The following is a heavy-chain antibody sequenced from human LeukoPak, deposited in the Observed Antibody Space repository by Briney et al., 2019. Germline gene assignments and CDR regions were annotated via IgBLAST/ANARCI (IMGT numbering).Heavy chain of an antibody. Sequence: ASERVSCKASGYTYTSDYMDWVRQATGQWLEWMGIINPSGGSTSYAQKFQGRVTMTRDTSTSTVYMELSSLRSEDTAVYYCARWACRQKDYWGQGTLVTVSS. CDR3: ARWACRQKDY. CDR2: INPSGGST. V-gene: IGHV1-46*01. CDR1: GYTYTSDY. J-gene: IGHJ4*02.